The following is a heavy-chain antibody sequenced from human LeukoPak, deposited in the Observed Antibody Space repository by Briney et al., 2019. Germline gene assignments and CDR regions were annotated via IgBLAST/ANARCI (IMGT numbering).Heavy chain of an antibody. D-gene: IGHD1-26*01. CDR3: TRHGRGSLNVFDV. CDR2: IRTVANGFAT. V-gene: IGHV3-73*01. J-gene: IGHJ3*01. CDR1: GFTLSGSA. Sequence: GGSLKLSCAASGFTLSGSAMHWVRQASGKGLEWVGRIRTVANGFATAYAASVEGRFTISRDDSQNTAYLQMNSLKTEDTAVYYCTRHGRGSLNVFDVWGQGTMVTVSS.